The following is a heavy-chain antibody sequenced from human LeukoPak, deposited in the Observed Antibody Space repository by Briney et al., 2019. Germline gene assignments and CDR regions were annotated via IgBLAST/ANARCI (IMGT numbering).Heavy chain of an antibody. CDR3: AAWGLYSY. Sequence: GGSLRLSCAASGFTLSDYWMNWVRKAPGKGLEWVANINLHGSVKLHVDSVEGRFTISRDNAKNSLFLQMTSLKVEDTAVYYCAAWGLYSYWGQGTLVTVSS. J-gene: IGHJ4*02. CDR2: INLHGSVK. D-gene: IGHD4-11*01. CDR1: GFTLSDYW. V-gene: IGHV3-7*01.